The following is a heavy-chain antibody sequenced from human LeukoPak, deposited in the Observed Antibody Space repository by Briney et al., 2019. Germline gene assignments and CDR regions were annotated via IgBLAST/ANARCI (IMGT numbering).Heavy chain of an antibody. CDR2: IIPIFGTA. CDR3: AREDYDILTGYYKGFDY. D-gene: IGHD3-9*01. Sequence: ASVKVSCKASGGTFSSYAISWVRQAPGQGLEWMGRIIPIFGTANYAQKFQGRVTITTDESTSTAYRELSSLRSEDTAVYYCAREDYDILTGYYKGFDYWGQGTLVTVSS. V-gene: IGHV1-69*05. CDR1: GGTFSSYA. J-gene: IGHJ4*02.